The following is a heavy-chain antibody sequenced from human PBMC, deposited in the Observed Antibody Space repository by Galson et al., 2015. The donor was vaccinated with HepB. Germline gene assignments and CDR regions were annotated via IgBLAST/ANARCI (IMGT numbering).Heavy chain of an antibody. J-gene: IGHJ4*02. CDR2: IYYDGSRT. CDR1: GFTFSTYW. V-gene: IGHV3-74*03. CDR3: AGEKQLDYY. D-gene: IGHD6-13*01. Sequence: SLRLSCAASGFTFSTYWMHWIRQAPGKGLVWVSRIYYDGSRTTYADSVKGRFTISRDNAKNTLYLQMNSLKAEDSAVYYCAGEKQLDYYWGQGTLVTVSS.